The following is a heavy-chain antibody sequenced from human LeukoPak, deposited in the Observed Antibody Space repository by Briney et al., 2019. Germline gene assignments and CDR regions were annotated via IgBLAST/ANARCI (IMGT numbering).Heavy chain of an antibody. V-gene: IGHV4-61*05. J-gene: IGHJ4*02. CDR3: ARGRGWLIDY. CDR2: IYYSGST. D-gene: IGHD6-19*01. CDR1: GGSISNNNYY. Sequence: SETLSLTCTVSGGSISNNNYYWAWIRQPPGKGLEWIGYIYYSGSTNYNPSLRSRVTISEDTSKNQTSLKLSAVTAADTAVYYCARGRGWLIDYWGQGTLVTVSS.